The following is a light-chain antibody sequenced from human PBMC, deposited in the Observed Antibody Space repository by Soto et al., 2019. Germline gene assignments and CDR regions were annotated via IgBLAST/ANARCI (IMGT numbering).Light chain of an antibody. CDR3: AAWDDILNGYV. CDR1: SSNIESNT. Sequence: QSVLTQPPSTSGTPGQRVTISCSGSSSNIESNTVTWYQQLPGTAPKLVIYSNYDRPSGFPDRFSGSTSGTSASLVIRGLQSEDEADYYCAAWDDILNGYVFGGGTKVTVL. CDR2: SNY. V-gene: IGLV1-44*01. J-gene: IGLJ1*01.